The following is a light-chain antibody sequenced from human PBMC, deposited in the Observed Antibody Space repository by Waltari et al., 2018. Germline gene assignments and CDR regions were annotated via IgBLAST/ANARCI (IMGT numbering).Light chain of an antibody. CDR1: KDIRKN. Sequence: IQMTQSPSSLSASIGDRVTITCRASKDIRKNLSWFQDRPGKAPKPLIYDASNLEAGVPSRFSGTGSGTDFSLTISSLQPEDSATYYCQHYNNLPYTFSRGTKLQIK. J-gene: IGKJ2*01. V-gene: IGKV1-33*01. CDR3: QHYNNLPYT. CDR2: DAS.